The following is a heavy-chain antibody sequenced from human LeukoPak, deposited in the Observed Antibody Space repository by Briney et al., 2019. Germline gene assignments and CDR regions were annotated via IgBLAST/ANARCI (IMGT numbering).Heavy chain of an antibody. CDR1: SGSLSGYS. J-gene: IGHJ4*02. D-gene: IGHD4-17*01. Sequence: PSETLSLTCAVSSGSLSGYSWGWIRQAPGKGLDWIGEIHHSGSTTYNSSLKNRVTISLHKPKSQFSLILTSVTAADTAVYYCTRQSGTVTPIDYWGQGIPVTVSS. CDR2: IHHSGST. CDR3: TRQSGTVTPIDY. V-gene: IGHV4-34*01.